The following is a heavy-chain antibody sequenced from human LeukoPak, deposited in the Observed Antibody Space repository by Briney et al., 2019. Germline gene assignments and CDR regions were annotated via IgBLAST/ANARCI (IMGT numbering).Heavy chain of an antibody. D-gene: IGHD6-13*01. J-gene: IGHJ5*02. V-gene: IGHV4-59*01. Sequence: SETLSLTCTVSGGSISSYYWSWIRQPPGKGLEWIGYIYYSGSTNYNPSLKSRVTISVYTSKNQFSLKLSSVTAADTAVYYCARGIAAAKRGFDPRGQGTLVTVSS. CDR1: GGSISSYY. CDR2: IYYSGST. CDR3: ARGIAAAKRGFDP.